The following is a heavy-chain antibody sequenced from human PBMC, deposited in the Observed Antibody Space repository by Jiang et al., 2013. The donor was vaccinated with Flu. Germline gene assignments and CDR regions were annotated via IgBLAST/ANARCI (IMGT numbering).Heavy chain of an antibody. Sequence: SGAEVKKPGASVKVSCKASGYTFTSYDINWVRQATGQGLEWMGWMNPNSGNTGYAQKFQGRVTMTRNTSISTAYMELSSLRSEDTAVYYCARGRDYSSSSGYYYYGMDVWGQGTTVTVSS. V-gene: IGHV1-8*01. CDR1: GYTFTSYD. CDR2: MNPNSGNT. J-gene: IGHJ6*02. D-gene: IGHD6-6*01. CDR3: ARGRDYSSSSGYYYYGMDV.